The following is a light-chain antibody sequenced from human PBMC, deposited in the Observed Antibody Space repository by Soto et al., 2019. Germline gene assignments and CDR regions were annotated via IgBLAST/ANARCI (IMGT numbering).Light chain of an antibody. CDR2: DFN. CDR1: SRSAGGYNS. CDR3: FSQAVDYIWV. V-gene: IGLV2-11*01. J-gene: IGLJ7*01. Sequence: QSVLTQPRSVSGSPGQSVTISCTGPSRSAGGYNSVSWYQQHPGKAPKLIIYDFNKRPSGVPDRFSGSQSGNAASLTISGLQAEDEADFYCFSQAVDYIWVFGGGTQLTVL.